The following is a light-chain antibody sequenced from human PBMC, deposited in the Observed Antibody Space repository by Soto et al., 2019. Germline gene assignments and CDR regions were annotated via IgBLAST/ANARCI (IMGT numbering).Light chain of an antibody. V-gene: IGKV3-11*01. CDR2: DAS. CDR1: ESVSTC. J-gene: IGKJ5*01. CDR3: QQRSKWPIT. Sequence: EIVLTQSPATLSLSPGERATLSCRATESVSTCLAWYQQKPGRAPRLLIYDASKRATGIPARFSGSGSGTGFTLTISSLEPEDFAVYYCQQRSKWPITFGQGTRLEIK.